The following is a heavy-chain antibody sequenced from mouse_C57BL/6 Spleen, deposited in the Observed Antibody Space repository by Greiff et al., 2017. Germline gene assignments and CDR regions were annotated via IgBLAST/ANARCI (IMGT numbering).Heavy chain of an antibody. CDR1: GYTFTDYE. CDR3: ETAGDGY. J-gene: IGHJ2*01. D-gene: IGHD3-2*01. Sequence: QVQLQQSGAELVRPGASVTLSCKASGYTFTDYEMHWVKQTPVHGLEWIGALDPETGGTAYNQKFKGKAILTADKSSSTAYMELRSLTSEDSAVYYCETAGDGYWGQGTTLTVSS. CDR2: LDPETGGT. V-gene: IGHV1-15*01.